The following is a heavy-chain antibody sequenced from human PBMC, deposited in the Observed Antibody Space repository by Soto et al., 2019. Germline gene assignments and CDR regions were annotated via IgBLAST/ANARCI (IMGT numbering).Heavy chain of an antibody. CDR1: GDSLKNHY. V-gene: IGHV4-59*11. D-gene: IGHD5-18*01. CDR3: ARSSMVTVDYFDF. CDR2: IYDSGST. J-gene: IGHJ4*02. Sequence: PSETLSLTCSVSGDSLKNHYWAWIRHSPGKGLEWIGNIYDSGSTNYSPALKSRVSMSVDTSKNLFSLKMNSVTAADTAVYYCARSSMVTVDYFDFWGQGTVVRVSS.